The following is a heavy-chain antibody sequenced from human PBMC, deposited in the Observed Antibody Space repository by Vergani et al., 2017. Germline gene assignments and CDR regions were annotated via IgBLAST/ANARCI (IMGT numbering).Heavy chain of an antibody. CDR2: IYYSGST. J-gene: IGHJ6*03. D-gene: IGHD3-22*01. Sequence: QVQLQESGPGLVKPSETLSLTCTVSGGSISSYYWSWIRQPPGKGLEWIWYIYYSGSTNYNPSLKSRVTISVDTSKNQFSLKLSSVTAADTAVYYCARGGVVITYYYMDVWGKGTTVTVSS. V-gene: IGHV4-59*01. CDR3: ARGGVVITYYYMDV. CDR1: GGSISSYY.